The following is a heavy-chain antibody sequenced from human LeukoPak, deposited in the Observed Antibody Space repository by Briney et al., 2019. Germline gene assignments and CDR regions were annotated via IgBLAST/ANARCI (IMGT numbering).Heavy chain of an antibody. J-gene: IGHJ4*02. CDR1: GFTFSSYA. CDR2: ISYDGSNK. V-gene: IGHV3-30-3*01. CDR3: ARDELYGGYSYAHYFDY. Sequence: GGSLRLSCAASGFTFSSYAMHWVRQAPGKGLEWVAVISYDGSNKYYADSVKGRFTISRDNSKNTLYLQMNSLRAEDTAVYYCARDELYGGYSYAHYFDYWGQGTLVTVSS. D-gene: IGHD5-18*01.